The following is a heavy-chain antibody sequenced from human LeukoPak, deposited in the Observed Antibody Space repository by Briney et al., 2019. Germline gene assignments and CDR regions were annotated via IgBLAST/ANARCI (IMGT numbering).Heavy chain of an antibody. J-gene: IGHJ4*02. CDR2: IRNDGSNK. D-gene: IGHD5-24*01. Sequence: PGGSLRLSCAASGFTFRTYAMHWVRQAPGKGLEWVAYIRNDGSNKYYAESVKGGFTISRDNSKNTLYLQMNSLRAKDTAVYYCAKDLAPSGMATLNVFDSWGQGTLVTVSS. CDR3: AKDLAPSGMATLNVFDS. CDR1: GFTFRTYA. V-gene: IGHV3-30*02.